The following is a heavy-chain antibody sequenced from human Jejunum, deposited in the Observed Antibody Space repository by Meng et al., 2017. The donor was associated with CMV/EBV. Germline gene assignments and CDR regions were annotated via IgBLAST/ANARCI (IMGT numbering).Heavy chain of an antibody. V-gene: IGHV3-30-3*01. Sequence: SGFPFRSYTLHWVRQAPGKGLQWVALISQDGSNKYYADSVKGRFTISRDTSKNTLYVQMNSLRPEDTAVYYCAREPQLEIDAFDIWGRGTMVTVSS. CDR2: ISQDGSNK. CDR1: GFPFRSYT. CDR3: AREPQLEIDAFDI. J-gene: IGHJ3*02. D-gene: IGHD1-1*01.